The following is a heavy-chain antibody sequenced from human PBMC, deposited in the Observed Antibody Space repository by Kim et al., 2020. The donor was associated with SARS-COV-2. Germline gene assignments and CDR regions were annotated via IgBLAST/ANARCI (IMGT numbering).Heavy chain of an antibody. J-gene: IGHJ4*01. D-gene: IGHD5-18*01. CDR1: GGSISSYY. Sequence: SETLSLTCTVSGGSISSYYWSWIRQPPGKGLEWIGYIYYSGSTNYNPTHKSRVTISVDTSKNNFSLKLSSVTAADTAVYYCARAGGSGYSYGYYFDYWGHGTLNTVSS. V-gene: IGHV4-59*01. CDR3: ARAGGSGYSYGYYFDY. CDR2: IYYSGST.